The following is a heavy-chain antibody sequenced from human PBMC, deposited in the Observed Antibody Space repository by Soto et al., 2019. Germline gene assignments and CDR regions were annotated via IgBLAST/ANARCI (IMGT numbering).Heavy chain of an antibody. CDR3: GRGNYYDSSGYYHHALGI. CDR2: ISAYNGNT. J-gene: IGHJ3*02. V-gene: IGHV1-18*04. CDR1: GYTFTSYG. Sequence: QVQLVPSGAEVKKPGASVKVSCKASGYTFTSYGISWVRQAPEQGLEWMGWISAYNGNTNYAQKLQGRVTMTTDTSKSTAYMELRSLRSDDTAVYYCGRGNYYDSSGYYHHALGIWGQGTMVTVSS. D-gene: IGHD3-22*01.